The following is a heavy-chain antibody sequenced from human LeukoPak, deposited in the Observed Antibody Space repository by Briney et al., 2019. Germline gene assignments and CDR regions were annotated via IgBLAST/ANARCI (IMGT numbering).Heavy chain of an antibody. CDR2: INHSGST. CDR1: GGSFSGYY. V-gene: IGHV4-34*01. J-gene: IGHJ6*02. D-gene: IGHD3-3*01. CDR3: ARSKGPTIFRPFVSVLLDV. Sequence: PSETLSLTCAVYGGSFSGYYWSWIRQPPGKGLEWIGEINHSGSTNYNPSLKSRVTISVDTSKNQFSLKLSSVTAADTAVYYCARSKGPTIFRPFVSVLLDVWGQGTTVTVSS.